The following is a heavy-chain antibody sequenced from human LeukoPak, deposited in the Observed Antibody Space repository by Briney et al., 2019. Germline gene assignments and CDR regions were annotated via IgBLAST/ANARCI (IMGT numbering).Heavy chain of an antibody. CDR2: IYYSGST. D-gene: IGHD3-3*01. Sequence: SETLSLTCTVFGGSISSYYWSWIRQPPGKGLEWIGYIYYSGSTNYNPSLKSRVTISVDTSKNQFSLKLSSVTAADTAVYYCARDKWSGEAFDIWGQGTMVTVSS. J-gene: IGHJ3*02. V-gene: IGHV4-59*01. CDR1: GGSISSYY. CDR3: ARDKWSGEAFDI.